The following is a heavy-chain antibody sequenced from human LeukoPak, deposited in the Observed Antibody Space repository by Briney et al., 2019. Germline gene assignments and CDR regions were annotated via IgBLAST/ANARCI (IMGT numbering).Heavy chain of an antibody. J-gene: IGHJ4*02. D-gene: IGHD5-12*01. Sequence: GSLRLSCAASGFTFSSYGMHWVRQAPGKGLEWIGEINHSGSTNYNPSLKSRVTISVDTSKNQFSLKLSSVTAADTAVYYCARHRFFGYALPGDFDYWGQGTLVTVSS. CDR2: INHSGST. CDR3: ARHRFFGYALPGDFDY. V-gene: IGHV4-34*01. CDR1: GFTFSSYG.